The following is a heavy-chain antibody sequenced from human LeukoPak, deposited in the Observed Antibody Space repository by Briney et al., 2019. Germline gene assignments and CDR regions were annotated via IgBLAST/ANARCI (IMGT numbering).Heavy chain of an antibody. V-gene: IGHV1-24*01. Sequence: ASVKVSCKVSGYTLTELSMHWVRQAPGKGLEWMGGFDPEDGETIYAQKFQGRVTMTEDTSTDTAYMELSSLRSEDTAVYYCASLGYSYGLDYYYYMDVWGKRTTVTVSS. CDR3: ASLGYSYGLDYYYYMDV. D-gene: IGHD5-18*01. J-gene: IGHJ6*03. CDR2: FDPEDGET. CDR1: GYTLTELS.